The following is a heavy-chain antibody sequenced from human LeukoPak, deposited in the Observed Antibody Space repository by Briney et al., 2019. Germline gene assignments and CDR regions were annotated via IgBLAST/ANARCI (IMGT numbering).Heavy chain of an antibody. CDR1: GYIFSTYG. CDR2: ISGYNGNT. CDR3: ARRRSEEFDFDC. Sequence: ASVKVSCKASGYIFSTYGISWVRQAPGQGLEWMGCISGYNGNTNYAQTLQGRVTMTTDTSTSTAYMELRSLRSDDTAVYYCARRRSEEFDFDCWGQGTLVTVSS. D-gene: IGHD6-19*01. J-gene: IGHJ4*02. V-gene: IGHV1-18*01.